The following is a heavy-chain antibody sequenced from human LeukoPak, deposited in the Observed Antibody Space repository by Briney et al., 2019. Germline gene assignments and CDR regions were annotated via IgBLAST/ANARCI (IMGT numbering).Heavy chain of an antibody. CDR3: AKRGDGYNLGPIAG. CDR2: LSTTGGNT. J-gene: IGHJ4*02. V-gene: IGHV3-23*01. CDR1: GFTFSSYA. D-gene: IGHD5-24*01. Sequence: GGSLRLSCAASGFTFSSYAMSWVRQAPGKGLEWVSTLSTTGGNTYYADPVKGRFTISRDNSKNTLHLQMNSLRAEDTAVYYCAKRGDGYNLGPIAGWGRGTLVTVSS.